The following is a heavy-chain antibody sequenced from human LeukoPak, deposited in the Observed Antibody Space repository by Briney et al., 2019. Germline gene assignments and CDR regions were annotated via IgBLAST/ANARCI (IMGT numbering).Heavy chain of an antibody. V-gene: IGHV4-59*08. CDR2: IYYSGST. D-gene: IGHD1-26*01. J-gene: IGHJ4*02. CDR3: AMMNPVGAGY. CDR1: GGSISSYY. Sequence: SETLSLTCIVSGGSISSYYWSWIRQPPGKGLEWIGYIYYSGSTNYNPSLKSRVTISVDTSKNQFSLKLSSVTAADTAVYYCAMMNPVGAGYWGQGALVTVSS.